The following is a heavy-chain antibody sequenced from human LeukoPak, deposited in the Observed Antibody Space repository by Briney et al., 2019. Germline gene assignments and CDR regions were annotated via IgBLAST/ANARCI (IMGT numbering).Heavy chain of an antibody. J-gene: IGHJ6*03. CDR1: GYTFTGHY. Sequence: ASVKVSCKAFGYTFTGHYIHWVRQAPGPGLEWMGSIHPNSGDTKYAQKFQGRVTMTGDTSINTAYMELSGLTSDDTAVYYCASYSSATAYYYYYYMDVWGKGTTVIVSS. D-gene: IGHD3-10*01. V-gene: IGHV1-2*02. CDR3: ASYSSATAYYYYYYMDV. CDR2: IHPNSGDT.